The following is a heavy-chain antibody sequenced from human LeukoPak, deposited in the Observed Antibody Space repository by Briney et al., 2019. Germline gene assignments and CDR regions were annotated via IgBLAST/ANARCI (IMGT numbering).Heavy chain of an antibody. CDR3: ARVDRRWEPGTYWFDP. CDR1: GGSISSYY. D-gene: IGHD1-14*01. V-gene: IGHV4-59*01. Sequence: PSETLSLTCTVSGGSISSYYWSWIRQPPGKGLEWIGYICYSGSTNYNPSLKSRVTISVDTSKNQFSLKLSSVTAADTAVYYCARVDRRWEPGTYWFDPWGQGTLVTVSS. J-gene: IGHJ5*02. CDR2: ICYSGST.